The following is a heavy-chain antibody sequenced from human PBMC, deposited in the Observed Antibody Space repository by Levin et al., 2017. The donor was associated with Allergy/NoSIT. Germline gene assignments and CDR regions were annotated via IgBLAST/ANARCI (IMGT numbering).Heavy chain of an antibody. D-gene: IGHD1-26*01. CDR3: AKDSWDVLGNDF. CDR2: ITRGGNK. Sequence: GESLKISCAASGFPFDYYAMSWVRQAPGKGLEWVSAITRGGNKFYANSVRGRFTISRDNSKNTLYLEMNSLTDDDTAVYYCAKDSWDVLGNDFWGQGNLVTVSS. J-gene: IGHJ4*02. CDR1: GFPFDYYA. V-gene: IGHV3-23*01.